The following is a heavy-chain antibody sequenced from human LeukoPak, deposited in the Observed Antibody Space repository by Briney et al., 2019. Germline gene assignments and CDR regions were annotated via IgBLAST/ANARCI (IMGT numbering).Heavy chain of an antibody. Sequence: GGSLRLSCAASGFTLSSYTMNWVRQAPGKGLEWVSSITSSSSYIYYADSVKGRFTISRDNAKNSLFLQVNSLRAEDTAVYYCAKDVYSNYYYYYMAVWGKGTTVTVSS. CDR2: ITSSSSYI. J-gene: IGHJ6*03. V-gene: IGHV3-21*04. CDR3: AKDVYSNYYYYYMAV. D-gene: IGHD4-11*01. CDR1: GFTLSSYT.